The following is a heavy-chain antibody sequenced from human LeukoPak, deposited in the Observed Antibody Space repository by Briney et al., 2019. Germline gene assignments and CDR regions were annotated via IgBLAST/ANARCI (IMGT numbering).Heavy chain of an antibody. D-gene: IGHD6-19*01. CDR3: ARGRKEQWLVLEGDAFDI. Sequence: SETLSLTCTVSGGSISSYYWSWIRQPPGKGLEWIGYIYYSGSTNYNPSLKSRVTISVDTSKNQFSLKLSSVTAADTAVYYCARGRKEQWLVLEGDAFDIWGQGTMVTVSS. J-gene: IGHJ3*02. CDR2: IYYSGST. V-gene: IGHV4-59*01. CDR1: GGSISSYY.